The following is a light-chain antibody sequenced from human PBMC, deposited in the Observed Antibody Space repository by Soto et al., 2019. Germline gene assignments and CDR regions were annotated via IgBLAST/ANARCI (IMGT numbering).Light chain of an antibody. V-gene: IGKV3-20*01. CDR3: QQYFASSWT. CDR1: QSVSSY. J-gene: IGKJ1*01. CDR2: ATS. Sequence: EIVLTQSPATLSLSPGERATLSCRASQSVSSYLAWYQQKPGQAPRLLIYATSSRATGIPDRFGGSGSGTDFTLTINRLEPEDFAVYYCQQYFASSWTFGQGTKVDIK.